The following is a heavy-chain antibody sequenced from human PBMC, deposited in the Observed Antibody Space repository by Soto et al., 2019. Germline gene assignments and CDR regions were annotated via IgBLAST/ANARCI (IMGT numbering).Heavy chain of an antibody. Sequence: EVQLVESGGGLIQPGGSLGLSCAAFGFTVSNYYMSWVRQAPAKGLDWVSVIYDDGSIYYADSVKGRFTISRDNSKNTLYLQMRSLLAEDTAVYYCARGQDSMMVTAPDYWGQGTLVTVSS. CDR3: ARGQDSMMVTAPDY. V-gene: IGHV3-53*01. J-gene: IGHJ4*02. D-gene: IGHD2-21*02. CDR1: GFTVSNYY. CDR2: IYDDGSI.